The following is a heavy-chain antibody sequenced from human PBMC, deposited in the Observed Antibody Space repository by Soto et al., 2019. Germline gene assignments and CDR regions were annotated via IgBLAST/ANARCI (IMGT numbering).Heavy chain of an antibody. V-gene: IGHV3-73*01. CDR1: GFTFSGSA. CDR2: IRTKANSYAT. J-gene: IGHJ6*02. CDR3: TRLGDTAMVRNGMDV. D-gene: IGHD5-18*01. Sequence: PVGSLRLSCAASGFTFSGSAMHWVRQASGKGLEWVGRIRTKANSYATAYAASVKGRFTISRDDSKNTAYLQMNSLKTEDTAVYYCTRLGDTAMVRNGMDVWGQGTTVTVSS.